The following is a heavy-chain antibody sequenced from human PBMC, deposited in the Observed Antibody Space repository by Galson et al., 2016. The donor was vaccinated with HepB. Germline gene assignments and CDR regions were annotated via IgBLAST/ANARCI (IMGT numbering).Heavy chain of an antibody. CDR2: INTANGNT. CDR3: ARGIFSGSYSTGWYYFDY. J-gene: IGHJ4*02. Sequence: SVKVSCKASGYTFSSYAMHWVRQAPGQRLEWMGWINTANGNTKYSQKLQGRVTITRDTSASTAYMELSSLKSEDTAVYYCARGIFSGSYSTGWYYFDYWGQGILVTVSP. CDR1: GYTFSSYA. D-gene: IGHD1-26*01. V-gene: IGHV1-3*04.